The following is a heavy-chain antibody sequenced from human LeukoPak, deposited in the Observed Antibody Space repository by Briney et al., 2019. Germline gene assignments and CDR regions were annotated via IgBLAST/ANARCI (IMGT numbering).Heavy chain of an antibody. D-gene: IGHD6-19*01. CDR3: ARDTNRIAVAGTGFDY. Sequence: PGGSLRLSCAASGFTVSSNYMSWVRQAPGKGLEWVSVIYSGGSTYYADSVKGRFTISRDNSKNTLYLQMNSLRAEDTAVYYCARDTNRIAVAGTGFDYWGQGTLVTVSS. J-gene: IGHJ4*02. CDR2: IYSGGST. CDR1: GFTVSSNY. V-gene: IGHV3-66*02.